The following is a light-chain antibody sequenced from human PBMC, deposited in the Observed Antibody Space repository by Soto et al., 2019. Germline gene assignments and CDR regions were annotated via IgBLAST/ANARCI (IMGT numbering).Light chain of an antibody. CDR2: DVD. CDR1: SSVIGGYPY. J-gene: IGLJ1*01. Sequence: QSVLTQPASVSGSPGQSITISCTGTSSVIGGYPYVSWYQQHPGKAPKLMIYDVDNRPSGVSNRFSGSKSGNTASLTISGLQAEDEADYYCTSYTSSSTLDVFGTGTKVTVL. V-gene: IGLV2-14*01. CDR3: TSYTSSSTLDV.